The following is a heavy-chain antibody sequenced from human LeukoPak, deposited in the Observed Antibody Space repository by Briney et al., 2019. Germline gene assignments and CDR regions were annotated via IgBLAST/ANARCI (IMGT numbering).Heavy chain of an antibody. J-gene: IGHJ4*02. D-gene: IGHD2-2*02. CDR1: GYTFTSYG. CDR3: ARYDPVGPAARPGDY. Sequence: ASVKVSCKASGYTFTSYGISWVPQAPGHGLEWMGWISAYNGNTNSAQKLQGRVTMTTDTSTSTANMELRSLRSDDTAVYYCARYDPVGPAARPGDYWGQGTLVTVSS. V-gene: IGHV1-18*01. CDR2: ISAYNGNT.